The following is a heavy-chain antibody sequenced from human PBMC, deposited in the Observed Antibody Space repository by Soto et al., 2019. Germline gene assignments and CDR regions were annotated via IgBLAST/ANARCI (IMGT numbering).Heavy chain of an antibody. V-gene: IGHV1-2*02. Sequence: QVQLVQSGAEVKKPGASVKVSCKASGYTFTGYYMHWVRQAPGQGLEWMGWINPNTGGTNYPQKFQGRVTMTRDRSISTAYMELSRLRSDDTAVYYCAPCGGDCHLDYWGQGTLVTVSA. CDR3: APCGGDCHLDY. CDR1: GYTFTGYY. CDR2: INPNTGGT. D-gene: IGHD2-21*02. J-gene: IGHJ4*02.